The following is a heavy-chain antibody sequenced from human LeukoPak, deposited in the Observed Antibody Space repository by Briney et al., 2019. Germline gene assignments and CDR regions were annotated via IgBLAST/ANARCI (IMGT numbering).Heavy chain of an antibody. CDR2: IYYTGST. CDR1: GGSISSYY. D-gene: IGHD1-26*01. CDR3: ASRRGGATSSYNWFDP. Sequence: SETVSLTCAVSGGSISSYYWSWIRQPPGKGLEWIGYIYYTGSTNYNPSLKSRVTISIDTSKNQFSLKLNSVTAADTAVYYCASRRGGATSSYNWFDPGGQGTLVTVSP. J-gene: IGHJ5*02. V-gene: IGHV4-59*08.